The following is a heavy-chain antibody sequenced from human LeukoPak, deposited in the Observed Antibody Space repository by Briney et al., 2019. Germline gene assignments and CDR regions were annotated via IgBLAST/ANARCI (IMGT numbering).Heavy chain of an antibody. Sequence: TSETLSLTCTVSGGSISSYYWSWIRQPPGKGLEWIGYIYYSGSTNYNPSLKSRVTISVNTSKNQFSLKLSSVTAADTAVYYGARYSIAAAGREYYFDYWGQGTLVTVSS. CDR3: ARYSIAAAGREYYFDY. D-gene: IGHD6-13*01. CDR2: IYYSGST. CDR1: GGSISSYY. J-gene: IGHJ4*02. V-gene: IGHV4-59*01.